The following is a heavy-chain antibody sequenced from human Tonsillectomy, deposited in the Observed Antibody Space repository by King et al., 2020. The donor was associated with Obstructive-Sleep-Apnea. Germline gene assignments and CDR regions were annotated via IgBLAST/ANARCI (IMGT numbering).Heavy chain of an antibody. J-gene: IGHJ3*02. CDR1: GYSFTNYW. CDR3: ARHARGADAYDVFDS. CDR2: IYPHDSDI. D-gene: IGHD2-21*02. Sequence: VQLVESGAEVKKPGESLKISCEGSGYSFTNYWIGWVRQMPGKGLEWVGIIYPHDSDIRYSPSFQGQVTISADKSINTAYLKWRSLKASDTAMYYCARHARGADAYDVFDSWGQGTMVSVSS. V-gene: IGHV5-51*01.